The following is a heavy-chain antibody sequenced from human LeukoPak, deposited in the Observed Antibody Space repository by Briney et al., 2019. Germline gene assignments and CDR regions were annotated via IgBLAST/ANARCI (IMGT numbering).Heavy chain of an antibody. CDR3: ARGGATMVRGTSYYYMDV. J-gene: IGHJ6*03. CDR2: INHSGST. CDR1: GGSFSGYY. D-gene: IGHD3-10*01. V-gene: IGHV4-34*01. Sequence: SETLSLTCAVYGGSFSGYYWSWTRHPPGKGLEWRGEINHSGSTTYNPSLKSRVTISVDTSKNQFSLKLSSVIAADTAVYYCARGGATMVRGTSYYYMDVWVKGTTVTVSS.